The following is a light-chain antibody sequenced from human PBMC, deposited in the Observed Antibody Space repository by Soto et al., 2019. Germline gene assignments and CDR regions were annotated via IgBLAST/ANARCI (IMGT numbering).Light chain of an antibody. J-gene: IGKJ4*01. V-gene: IGKV1-39*01. CDR1: QSISSY. CDR2: AAS. CDR3: QQSYTTPLT. Sequence: DIQMTQSPSSLSASVVGRVTITCLASQSISSYLNWYQQKPLKAPKLLIYAASTLETGVPSRFSGSGSGTDFTLTISSLQPEDFATYYCQQSYTTPLTFGGGTKVDIK.